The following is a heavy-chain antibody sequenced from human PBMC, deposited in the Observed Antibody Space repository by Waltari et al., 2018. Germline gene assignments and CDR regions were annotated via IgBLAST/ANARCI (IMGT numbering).Heavy chain of an antibody. V-gene: IGHV4-38-2*01. CDR1: GYSISSGYY. CDR2: IHHSGST. CDR3: ASFPPLRGANNWFDP. D-gene: IGHD5-12*01. Sequence: QVQLQESGPGLVKPWETLSLTCVVSGYSISSGYYWAWIRQPPGKGLEWIGSIHHSGSTYDNPSLKSRVTISVDTSKNQFSLKLSSVTAADTAVYYCASFPPLRGANNWFDPWGQGTLVTVSS. J-gene: IGHJ5*02.